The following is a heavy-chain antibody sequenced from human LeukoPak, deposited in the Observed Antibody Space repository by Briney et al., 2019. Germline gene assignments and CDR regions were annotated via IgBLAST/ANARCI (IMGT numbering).Heavy chain of an antibody. CDR2: INSDGSST. Sequence: GGSLRLSCGASGFTFSSYWMHWVRQAPGKGLVWVSRINSDGSSTSYADSVKGRFTISRDNAKNTLYLQMNSLGAEDTAVYYCAGSGSRYYYFYMDAWGKGTTVTVSS. CDR3: AGSGSRYYYFYMDA. V-gene: IGHV3-74*01. J-gene: IGHJ6*03. D-gene: IGHD1-1*01. CDR1: GFTFSSYW.